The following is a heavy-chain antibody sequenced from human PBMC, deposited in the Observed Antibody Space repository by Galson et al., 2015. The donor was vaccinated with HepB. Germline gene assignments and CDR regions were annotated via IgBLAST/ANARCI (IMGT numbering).Heavy chain of an antibody. D-gene: IGHD2-15*01. J-gene: IGHJ4*02. Sequence: SLRLSCAASGFTFSSYGMHWVRQAPGKGLEWVAVITYNGRVENYSDSVKGRFTISRDNAKTSAYLQMYSLRAEDTAVYYCGVKDPGYWGQGTLVTVSS. CDR1: GFTFSSYG. CDR2: ITYNGRVE. V-gene: IGHV3-30*03. CDR3: GVKDPGY.